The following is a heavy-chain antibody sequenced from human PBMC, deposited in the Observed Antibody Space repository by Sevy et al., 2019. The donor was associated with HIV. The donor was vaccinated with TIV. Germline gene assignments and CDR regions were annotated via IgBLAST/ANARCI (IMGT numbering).Heavy chain of an antibody. CDR3: ARGAVVIGTTATPVLDF. D-gene: IGHD2-2*01. CDR2: IYNNIGST. J-gene: IGHJ4*02. CDR1: DDSINNYY. Sequence: SETLSLTCSVSDDSINNYYWSWIRQPPGKGLEWIGYIYNNIGSTSYNPSLTSRVAISVDTSKNQFSLKLTSVTAADTAVYYCARGAVVIGTTATPVLDFWGLGSLVTVSS. V-gene: IGHV4-59*08.